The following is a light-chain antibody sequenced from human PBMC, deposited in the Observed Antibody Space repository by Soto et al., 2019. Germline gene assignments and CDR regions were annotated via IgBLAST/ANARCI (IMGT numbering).Light chain of an antibody. J-gene: IGKJ5*01. CDR1: QDISNY. Sequence: DIHMPHSPSPLSSSLLYIFTITFHSSQDISNYLNWYQQKPGKAPKLLXYDASNLETGVPSRFSGSGSGTDFTFTISSLQPEDIATYYCQQYDNLPPITFGQGTRLEIK. CDR2: DAS. V-gene: IGKV1-33*01. CDR3: QQYDNLPPIT.